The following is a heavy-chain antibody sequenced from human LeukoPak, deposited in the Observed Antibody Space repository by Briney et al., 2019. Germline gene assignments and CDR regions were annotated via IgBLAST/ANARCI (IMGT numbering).Heavy chain of an antibody. J-gene: IGHJ6*02. D-gene: IGHD6-13*01. V-gene: IGHV1-2*04. CDR2: INPNSGGT. Sequence: ASVKVSCKASGYTFTGYYMHWVRQAPGQGLEWMGWINPNSGGTNYAQKFQGWVTMTRDTSISTAYMELSRLRSDDTAVYYCARLASSSWPLYYYYGMDVWGQGTTVTVSS. CDR3: ARLASSSWPLYYYYGMDV. CDR1: GYTFTGYY.